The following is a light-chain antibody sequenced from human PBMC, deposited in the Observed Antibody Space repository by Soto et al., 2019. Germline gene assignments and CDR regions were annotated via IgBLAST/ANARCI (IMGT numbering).Light chain of an antibody. Sequence: DIVMTQSPATLSVSPGERATLSCRASQNINTNLAWYQQKPGQAPRLLVYGAFTRAPGIPARFSGSGSGTEFALTITSLQSEDFAVYYCQQYDNWPPTTYGQGTRLEI. CDR3: QQYDNWPPTT. CDR1: QNINTN. J-gene: IGKJ5*01. CDR2: GAF. V-gene: IGKV3-15*01.